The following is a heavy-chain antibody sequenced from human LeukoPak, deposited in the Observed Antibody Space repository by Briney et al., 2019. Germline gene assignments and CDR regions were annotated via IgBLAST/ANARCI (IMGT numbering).Heavy chain of an antibody. Sequence: GGSLRLSCVAHGFSVSSNYMSWVRQAPGKGLEWVSVIYSGTSTAYADSVKGRFTISRDNSKNTLYLQMNSLRAEDTAVYFCAKTVSGSHSYQGGDYWGQGTLVTVST. V-gene: IGHV3-66*01. J-gene: IGHJ4*02. CDR3: AKTVSGSHSYQGGDY. D-gene: IGHD3-16*02. CDR1: GFSVSSNY. CDR2: IYSGTST.